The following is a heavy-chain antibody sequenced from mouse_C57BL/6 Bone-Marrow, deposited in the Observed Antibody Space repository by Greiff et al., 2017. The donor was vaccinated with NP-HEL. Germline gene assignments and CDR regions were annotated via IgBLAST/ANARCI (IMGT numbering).Heavy chain of an antibody. Sequence: QVQLKQSGAELARPGASVKLSCKASGYTFTSYGISWVKQRTGQGLEWIGEIYPRSGNTYYNEKFKGKATLTADKSSSTAYMELRSLTYEDSAVYFCARRDGYYVFAYWGQGTLVTVSA. J-gene: IGHJ3*01. CDR2: IYPRSGNT. CDR1: GYTFTSYG. V-gene: IGHV1-81*01. D-gene: IGHD2-3*01. CDR3: ARRDGYYVFAY.